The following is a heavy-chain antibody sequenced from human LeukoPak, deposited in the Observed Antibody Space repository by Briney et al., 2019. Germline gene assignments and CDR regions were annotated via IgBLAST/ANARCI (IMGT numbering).Heavy chain of an antibody. D-gene: IGHD2-2*01. J-gene: IGHJ5*02. Sequence: VSVKVSCKASGYSFINYGFNWVRQAPGQGLEWMGWISTYNGNTLYAQKFQGRVTMTTDTSTSTAYMELRSLRYDDTAVYYCARIGCSSTSCYGNSVDPWGQGTLVTVSS. CDR1: GYSFINYG. CDR3: ARIGCSSTSCYGNSVDP. V-gene: IGHV1-18*01. CDR2: ISTYNGNT.